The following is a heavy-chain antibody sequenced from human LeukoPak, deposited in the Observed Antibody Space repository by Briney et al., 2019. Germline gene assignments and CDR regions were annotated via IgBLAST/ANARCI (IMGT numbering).Heavy chain of an antibody. Sequence: KSGGTLRLSCAASGFTFSSYGMSWVRQAPGKGLEWVSAISGSGVSTYYADSVKGRFTISRDNSKSTLYLQMDSLRVEDTALYYCARDPTWDYYDHSDYNGWGQGTLVTVSS. J-gene: IGHJ4*02. CDR2: ISGSGVST. V-gene: IGHV3-23*01. CDR3: ARDPTWDYYDHSDYNG. D-gene: IGHD3-22*01. CDR1: GFTFSSYG.